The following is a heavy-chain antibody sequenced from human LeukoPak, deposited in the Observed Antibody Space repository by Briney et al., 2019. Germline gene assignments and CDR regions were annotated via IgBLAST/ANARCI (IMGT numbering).Heavy chain of an antibody. CDR1: GFTFSSYA. V-gene: IGHV3-23*01. Sequence: PGGSLRLSCAASGFTFSSYAMSWVRQAPGKGLEWVSAISGSGGSTYYADSVKGRFTISRDNSKNTLYLQMNSLRAEDTAVYYCAKALGNPQYYGGNSAYFQHWGQGTLVTVSS. CDR2: ISGSGGST. J-gene: IGHJ1*01. D-gene: IGHD4-23*01. CDR3: AKALGNPQYYGGNSAYFQH.